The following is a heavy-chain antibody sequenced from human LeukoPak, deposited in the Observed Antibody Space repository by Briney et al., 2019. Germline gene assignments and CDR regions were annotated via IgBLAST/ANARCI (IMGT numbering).Heavy chain of an antibody. CDR2: IAHSGTT. D-gene: IGHD1-1*01. Sequence: SETLSLTCTVPGYSISTDYFWGWIRQSPGKGLEWIGSIAHSGTTFYNPSLKSRVTISGDTSKNQFSLKLSSVTAADTAVYFCTREHAGTTVDYWGQGTLVTASS. CDR1: GYSISTDYF. CDR3: TREHAGTTVDY. J-gene: IGHJ4*02. V-gene: IGHV4-38-2*02.